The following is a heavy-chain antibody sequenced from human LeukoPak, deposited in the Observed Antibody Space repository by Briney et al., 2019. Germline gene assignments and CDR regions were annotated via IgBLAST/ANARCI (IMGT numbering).Heavy chain of an antibody. CDR3: AKGKGLAVAGTAGFDY. V-gene: IGHV3-23*01. CDR1: GFTFSNYA. D-gene: IGHD6-19*01. J-gene: IGHJ4*02. CDR2: IGGSGSRT. Sequence: GGSLRLSCAASGFTFSNYAMSWVRQAPGKGLEWVSAIGGSGSRTYYADSVRGRFTISRDNSKNTLYLQMNSLRAEDTALYYCAKGKGLAVAGTAGFDYWGQGTPVTVSS.